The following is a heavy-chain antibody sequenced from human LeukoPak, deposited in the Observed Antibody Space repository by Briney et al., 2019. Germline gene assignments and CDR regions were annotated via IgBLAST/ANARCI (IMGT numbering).Heavy chain of an antibody. CDR2: ISGSGANT. V-gene: IGHV3-23*01. J-gene: IGHJ3*02. CDR3: AKDWNDVGSDAFHI. CDR1: GFTFGDYA. Sequence: PGGSLRLSCTASGFTFGDYAMSWVRQAPGKGLEWVSAISGSGANTYYADSVKGRFSISRDNSKNTLYLQMNSLRAEDTAIYFCAKDWNDVGSDAFHIWGQGTMVTVSS. D-gene: IGHD1-1*01.